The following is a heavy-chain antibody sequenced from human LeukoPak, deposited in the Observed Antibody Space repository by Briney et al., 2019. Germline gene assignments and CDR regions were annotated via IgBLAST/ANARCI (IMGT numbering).Heavy chain of an antibody. CDR3: AKEYYYDSGSYKYFQH. CDR2: ISSTSSTI. CDR1: GFTFNTYS. J-gene: IGHJ1*01. D-gene: IGHD3-10*01. Sequence: GGSLRLSCAASGFTFNTYSMNWVRQAPGKGLEWISHISSTSSTIYYADSVKGRFTISRDNAKTSLYLQMNGLRAEDTAAYYCAKEYYYDSGSYKYFQHWGQGTLVTVSS. V-gene: IGHV3-48*01.